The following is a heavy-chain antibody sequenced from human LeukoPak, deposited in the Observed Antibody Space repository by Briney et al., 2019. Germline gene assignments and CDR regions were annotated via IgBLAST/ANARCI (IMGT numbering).Heavy chain of an antibody. Sequence: ASVKVSCKASGYTITGYYLHWVRQAPGQGLEWMGWINPNSGGTNYAQKFQGWVTMTRDTSISTAYMELSRLRSDDTAVYYCARDLAYYYDSSGLDYWGQGTLVTVSS. CDR2: INPNSGGT. CDR3: ARDLAYYYDSSGLDY. CDR1: GYTITGYY. V-gene: IGHV1-2*04. D-gene: IGHD3-22*01. J-gene: IGHJ4*02.